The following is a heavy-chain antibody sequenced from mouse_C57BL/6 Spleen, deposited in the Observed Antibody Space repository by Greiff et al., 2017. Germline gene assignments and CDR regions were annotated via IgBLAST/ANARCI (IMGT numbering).Heavy chain of an antibody. J-gene: IGHJ2*01. V-gene: IGHV5-4*01. D-gene: IGHD3-2*02. CDR1: GFTFSSYA. Sequence: EVKVVESGGGLVKPGGSLKLSCAASGFTFSSYAMSWVRQTPEKRLEWVATISDGGSYTYYPDNVKGRFTISRDNAKNNLYLQMSHLKSEDTAMYYCARDDSSGSFDYWGQGTTLTVSS. CDR2: ISDGGSYT. CDR3: ARDDSSGSFDY.